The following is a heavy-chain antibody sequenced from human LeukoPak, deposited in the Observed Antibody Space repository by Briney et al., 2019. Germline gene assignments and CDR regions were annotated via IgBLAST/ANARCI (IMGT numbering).Heavy chain of an antibody. V-gene: IGHV4-4*09. CDR3: ARQNDRSVYYQGYYFDY. CDR2: IYTSGST. J-gene: IGHJ4*02. D-gene: IGHD3-22*01. Sequence: SETLSLTCTVSGGSISSYYWSWIRQPPGKGLEWIGYIYTSGSTIYNPSLKSRVTISADTSKNQFSLKLSSVTAADTAVYYCARQNDRSVYYQGYYFDYWGQGTLVTVSS. CDR1: GGSISSYY.